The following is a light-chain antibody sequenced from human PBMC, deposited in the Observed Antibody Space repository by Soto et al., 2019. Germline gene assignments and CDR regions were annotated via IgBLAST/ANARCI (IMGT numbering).Light chain of an antibody. J-gene: IGKJ1*01. CDR1: QSLLHGDGKTY. V-gene: IGKV2D-29*01. CDR3: MQSIHLPRT. Sequence: DIVMTQTPLSLSVTPGQPASISCKSTQSLLHGDGKTYLYWYLQKPGKPPQLLIHEGSNRFFGVPDRSSGSGSGTEFTLRFSRVEAEDVGVYYCMQSIHLPRTFGQGTKVEIK. CDR2: EGS.